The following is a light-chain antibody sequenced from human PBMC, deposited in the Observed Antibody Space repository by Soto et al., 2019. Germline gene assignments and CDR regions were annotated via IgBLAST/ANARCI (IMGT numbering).Light chain of an antibody. CDR1: QSVSGS. Sequence: EIVLTQSPATLSLSPGERATLSCRASQSVSGSLAWYQQKPGQAPRLLIYDASNRATGIPARFSGSGSGTDLTLTIGSLEPEDFAVDFCHQRNNWPYTFGQGTKLEIK. V-gene: IGKV3-11*01. CDR3: HQRNNWPYT. J-gene: IGKJ2*01. CDR2: DAS.